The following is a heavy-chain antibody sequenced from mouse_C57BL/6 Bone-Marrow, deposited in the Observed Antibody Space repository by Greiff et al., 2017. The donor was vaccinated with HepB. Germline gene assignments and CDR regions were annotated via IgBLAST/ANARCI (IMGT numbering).Heavy chain of an antibody. CDR1: GFSLTSYG. Sequence: VQLQESGPGLVQPSQSLSITCTVSGFSLTSYGVHWVRQSPGKGLEWLGVIWSGGSTDYNAAFISRLSISKDNSKSQVFFKMNSLQADDTAIYYCARNYYYGSSYAMDYCGQGTSVTVSS. CDR3: ARNYYYGSSYAMDY. CDR2: IWSGGST. V-gene: IGHV2-2*01. D-gene: IGHD1-1*01. J-gene: IGHJ4*01.